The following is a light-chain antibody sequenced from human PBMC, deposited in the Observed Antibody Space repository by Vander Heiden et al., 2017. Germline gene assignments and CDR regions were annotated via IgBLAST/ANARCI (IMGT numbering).Light chain of an antibody. V-gene: IGKV3-20*01. Sequence: EIVLTQSPGTLTLSPGERATLSCRASQSVSSDYLAWYQQKPGQAPRLLIFRASNRATGIPDRFSGSGSGTDFTLTISRLEPEDFAVYYCQQYGSPLTFGGGTKVDIK. CDR2: RAS. CDR3: QQYGSPLT. CDR1: QSVSSDY. J-gene: IGKJ4*01.